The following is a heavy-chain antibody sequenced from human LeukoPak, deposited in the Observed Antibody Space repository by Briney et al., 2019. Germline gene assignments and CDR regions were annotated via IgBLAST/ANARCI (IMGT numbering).Heavy chain of an antibody. CDR1: GGTFSSYA. CDR2: IIPIFGTA. D-gene: IGHD3-22*01. J-gene: IGHJ4*02. CDR3: ASLWDSSGPQDFDY. Sequence: SVKVSCKASGGTFSSYAISWVRQAPGQGLEWMGGIIPIFGTANYAQKFQGRVTITADKSTSTAYMELSSLRSEDTAVYYCASLWDSSGPQDFDYWGQGTLVTVSS. V-gene: IGHV1-69*06.